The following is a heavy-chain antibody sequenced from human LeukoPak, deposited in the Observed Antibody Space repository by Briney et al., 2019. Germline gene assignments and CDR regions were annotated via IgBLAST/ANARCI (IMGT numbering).Heavy chain of an antibody. V-gene: IGHV1-69*05. CDR3: ASGDVGITTQSGIASGWIFDY. D-gene: IGHD6-19*01. CDR2: IIPIFGKP. CDR1: GDTLDNYA. Sequence: SVKVSCKASGDTLDNYAPSWVRQAPGQGPEWMGGIIPIFGKPKYAQKFQGRATFTTDESTSTIHLELTSLRSEDTAVYYCASGDVGITTQSGIASGWIFDYWGQGTLVTVSS. J-gene: IGHJ4*02.